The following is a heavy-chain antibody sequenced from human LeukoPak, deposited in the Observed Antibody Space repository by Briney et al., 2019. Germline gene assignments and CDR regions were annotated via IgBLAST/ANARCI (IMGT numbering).Heavy chain of an antibody. CDR2: IVGSGGYT. V-gene: IGHV3-23*01. Sequence: GGSLRLSCTASGFTFGSFAMTWVRRAPGKGLEWVSSIVGSGGYTYYADSVKGRFTISRDSAKNTVYLHMNSLRVEDTAVYYCTSFFETNWGQGTLVTVSS. D-gene: IGHD2-2*01. J-gene: IGHJ4*02. CDR3: TSFFETN. CDR1: GFTFGSFA.